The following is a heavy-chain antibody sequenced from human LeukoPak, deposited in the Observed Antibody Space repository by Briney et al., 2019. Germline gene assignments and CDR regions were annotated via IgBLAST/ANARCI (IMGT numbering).Heavy chain of an antibody. V-gene: IGHV1-2*02. Sequence: GASVKVSCKASGYTFIGYYIHWVRQAPGQGLEWMGWINPNSGGTNYAQKLQGRVIMTRDTSISTAYMELSRLRYDDTAVYYCARDMTGDDAFDIWGQGTWVTVSS. CDR3: ARDMTGDDAFDI. CDR1: GYTFIGYY. CDR2: INPNSGGT. D-gene: IGHD7-27*01. J-gene: IGHJ3*02.